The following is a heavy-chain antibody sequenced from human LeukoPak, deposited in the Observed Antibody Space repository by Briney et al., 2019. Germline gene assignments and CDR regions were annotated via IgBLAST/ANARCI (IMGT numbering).Heavy chain of an antibody. CDR1: GDSISRFY. Sequence: SETLSLTCSVSGDSISRFYWSWVRQPPGKGLEWIGYTGDTNYNPSLKSRVTISLDASKSQFSLKLGSVTAADTAMYYCARVNIAVAGDASDVWGRGTMVTVSS. J-gene: IGHJ3*01. CDR2: YTGDT. V-gene: IGHV4-59*01. CDR3: ARVNIAVAGDASDV. D-gene: IGHD6-19*01.